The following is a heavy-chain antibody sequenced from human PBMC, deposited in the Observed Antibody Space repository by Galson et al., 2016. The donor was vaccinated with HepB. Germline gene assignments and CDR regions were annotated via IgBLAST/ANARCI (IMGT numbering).Heavy chain of an antibody. Sequence: SETLSLTCTVSGDSISGYFWSWIRQPPGKGLEWVAYIHYSGITNYNLSLLSRVTISLDTSKSQFSLKVTSVTAADAAVYYCARSYGGYAFDIWGQGTMVTVSS. CDR2: IHYSGIT. CDR1: GDSISGYF. V-gene: IGHV4-59*01. D-gene: IGHD4-23*01. J-gene: IGHJ3*02. CDR3: ARSYGGYAFDI.